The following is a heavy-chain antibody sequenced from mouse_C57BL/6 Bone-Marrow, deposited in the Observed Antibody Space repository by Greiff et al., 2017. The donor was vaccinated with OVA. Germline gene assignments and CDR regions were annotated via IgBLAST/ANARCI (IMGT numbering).Heavy chain of an antibody. CDR3: ARGGYGSSYRFAY. Sequence: QVQLQQSGPGLVQPSQRLSITCTVSGFSLTSYGVHWVRQSPGKGLEWLGVIWSGGSTDYNAAFISRLSISKDNSKSQVFFKMNSLQADDTAIYYCARGGYGSSYRFAYWGQGTLVTVSA. J-gene: IGHJ3*01. CDR1: GFSLTSYG. D-gene: IGHD1-1*01. CDR2: IWSGGST. V-gene: IGHV2-2*01.